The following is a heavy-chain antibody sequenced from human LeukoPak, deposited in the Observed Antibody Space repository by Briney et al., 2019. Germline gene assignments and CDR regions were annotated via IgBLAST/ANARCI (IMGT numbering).Heavy chain of an antibody. D-gene: IGHD3-16*01. J-gene: IGHJ5*02. CDR3: ARDMIILQS. CDR2: INTDGSST. CDR1: GFTFSSYW. Sequence: GGSLRLSCAASGFTFSSYWMHWVRQAPGKGLLWVSRINTDGSSTNYADSVKGRFTISRDNAKNTLYLQINSLRAEDTAVYFCARDMIILQSWGQGTLVTVSS. V-gene: IGHV3-74*01.